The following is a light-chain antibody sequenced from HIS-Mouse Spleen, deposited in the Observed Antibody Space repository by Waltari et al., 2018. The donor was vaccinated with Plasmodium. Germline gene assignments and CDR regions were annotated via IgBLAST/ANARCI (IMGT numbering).Light chain of an antibody. Sequence: SYELTQPLPVSVALGQTARITCGGKNIGSKNLHWYQQKPGQAPGLVIYRDSNRPSGIPERFSGSNSGNTATLTISRAQAGDEADYYCQVWDSSTVVFGGGTKLTVL. CDR3: QVWDSSTVV. CDR2: RDS. V-gene: IGLV3-9*01. J-gene: IGLJ2*01. CDR1: NIGSKN.